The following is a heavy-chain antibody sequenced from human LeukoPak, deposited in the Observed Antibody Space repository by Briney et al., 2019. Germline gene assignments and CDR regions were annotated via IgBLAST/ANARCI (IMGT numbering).Heavy chain of an antibody. J-gene: IGHJ4*02. D-gene: IGHD2-21*02. CDR2: ISSSSDYI. CDR1: GFTFNTYS. CDR3: ARVGNCYF. V-gene: IGHV3-21*01. Sequence: GGSLRLSCAASGFTFNTYSMNWVRQAPGKGLEWVSSISSSSDYIYYADSVKGRFTISRDNAKNSLYLQMNSLRVEDTAVYYCARVGNCYFWGRGTLVTVSS.